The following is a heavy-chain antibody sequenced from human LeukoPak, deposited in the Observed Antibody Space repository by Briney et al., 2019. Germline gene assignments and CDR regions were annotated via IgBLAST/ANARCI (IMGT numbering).Heavy chain of an antibody. CDR3: PRDGSGWPYYYYGMDV. V-gene: IGHV3-48*03. Sequence: GGSLRLSCAASGFTFSSYEMNWVRQAPGKGLEWVSYISSSGSTIYYADSVKGRFTISRDNAKNSLYLQMNSLRAEDTAVYYCPRDGSGWPYYYYGMDVWGQGTTVTVSS. D-gene: IGHD6-19*01. CDR1: GFTFSSYE. CDR2: ISSSGSTI. J-gene: IGHJ6*02.